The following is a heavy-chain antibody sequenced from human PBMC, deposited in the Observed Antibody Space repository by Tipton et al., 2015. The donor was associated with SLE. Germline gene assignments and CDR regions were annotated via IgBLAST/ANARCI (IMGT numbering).Heavy chain of an antibody. CDR3: ARSGNYYGSGSHAEYFQH. J-gene: IGHJ1*01. CDR1: GFTFSSYA. D-gene: IGHD3-10*01. V-gene: IGHV3-30-3*01. Sequence: SLRLSCAASGFTFSSYAMHWVRQAPGKGLEWVAVISYDGSNKYYADSVKGRFTISRDNSKNTLYLQMNSLRAEDTAVYYCARSGNYYGSGSHAEYFQHWGQGTLVTVSS. CDR2: ISYDGSNK.